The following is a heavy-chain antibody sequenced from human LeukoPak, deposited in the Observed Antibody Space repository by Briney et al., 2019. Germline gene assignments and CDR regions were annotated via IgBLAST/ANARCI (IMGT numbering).Heavy chain of an antibody. V-gene: IGHV1-69*05. CDR3: ARGSTRTKHDFWSGRPYYFDY. CDR2: IIPIFGTA. CDR1: GGTFSSYA. Sequence: RASVKVSCKASGGTFSSYAISWVRQAPGQGLEWMGGIIPIFGTANYAQKFQGRVTITTDESTSTAYMELSSLRSEDTAVYYCARGSTRTKHDFWSGRPYYFDYWGQGTLVTVSS. D-gene: IGHD3-3*01. J-gene: IGHJ4*02.